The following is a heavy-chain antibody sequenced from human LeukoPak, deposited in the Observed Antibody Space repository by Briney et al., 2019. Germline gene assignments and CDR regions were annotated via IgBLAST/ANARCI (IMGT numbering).Heavy chain of an antibody. D-gene: IGHD3-22*01. Sequence: GGSLRLSCAVSGLTLSNYGMSWVRQAPGKGLEWVAGISDSGGRTNYADSVKGRFTISRDNPKNTLYLQMNSLRAEDTAVYFCAKRGVVIRVILVGFHKEAYYFDSWGQGALVTVSS. CDR2: ISDSGGRT. CDR3: AKRGVVIRVILVGFHKEAYYFDS. CDR1: GLTLSNYG. V-gene: IGHV3-23*01. J-gene: IGHJ4*02.